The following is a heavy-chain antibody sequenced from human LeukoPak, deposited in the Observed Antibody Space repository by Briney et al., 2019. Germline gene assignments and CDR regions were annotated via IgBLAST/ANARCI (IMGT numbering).Heavy chain of an antibody. CDR2: ISGSGGST. Sequence: GGSLRLSCAASGFTYSNYAMSWVRQAPGKGLEWVSVISGSGGSTYYADSMKGRFTISRDNSKNTLYLQMNSLRAEDTAVYYCASEVPSPEVPHYYDSNYFDYWGQGTLVTVSS. CDR1: GFTYSNYA. J-gene: IGHJ4*02. V-gene: IGHV3-23*01. CDR3: ASEVPSPEVPHYYDSNYFDY. D-gene: IGHD3-22*01.